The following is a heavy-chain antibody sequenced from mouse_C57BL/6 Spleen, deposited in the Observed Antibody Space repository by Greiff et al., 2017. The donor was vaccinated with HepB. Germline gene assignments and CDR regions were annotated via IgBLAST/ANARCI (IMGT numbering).Heavy chain of an antibody. J-gene: IGHJ4*01. CDR2: IYPGSGNT. CDR1: GYTFTDYY. CDR3: ARQDDGYYYAMDY. V-gene: IGHV1-76*01. Sequence: VKLQESGAELVRPGASVKLSCKASGYTFTDYYINWVKQRPGQGLEWIARIYPGSGNTYYNEKFKGKATLTAEKSSSTAYMQLSSLTSEDSAVYFCARQDDGYYYAMDYWGQGTSVTVSS. D-gene: IGHD2-12*01.